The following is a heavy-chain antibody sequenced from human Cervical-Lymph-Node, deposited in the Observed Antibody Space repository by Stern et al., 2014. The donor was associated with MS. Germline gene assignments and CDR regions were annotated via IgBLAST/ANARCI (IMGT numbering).Heavy chain of an antibody. D-gene: IGHD1-1*01. CDR2: IIPILGIA. CDR1: GGTFSSYT. Sequence: VQLVESGAEVKKPGSSVKVSCKASGGTFSSYTISWVRQAPGQGLEWMGRIIPILGIANYAQKFQGRVTITADKSTSTAYMELSSLRSEDTAVYYCARWSRRLPTTRYGMDVWGQGTTVTVSS. V-gene: IGHV1-69*09. J-gene: IGHJ6*02. CDR3: ARWSRRLPTTRYGMDV.